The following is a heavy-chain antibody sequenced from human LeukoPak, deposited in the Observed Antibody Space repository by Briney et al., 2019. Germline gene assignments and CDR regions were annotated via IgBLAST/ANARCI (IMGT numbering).Heavy chain of an antibody. Sequence: PGRSLRLSCAASGFTFRNYGMHWVRQAPGKGLEWVAVIWYDGSKKYYGDSVKGRFTVSRDQSKNTLYLQMNNLRAEDTAVYYCARDLHTASTFDWLDPWGQGTLVTVPS. CDR3: ARDLHTASTFDWLDP. J-gene: IGHJ5*01. D-gene: IGHD5-18*01. CDR1: GFTFRNYG. CDR2: IWYDGSKK. V-gene: IGHV3-33*01.